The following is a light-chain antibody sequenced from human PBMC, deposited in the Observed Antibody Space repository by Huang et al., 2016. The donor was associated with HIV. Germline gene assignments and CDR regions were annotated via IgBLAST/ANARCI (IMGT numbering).Light chain of an antibody. CDR2: DAS. V-gene: IGKV3-11*01. Sequence: EIVLTQSPATLSLSPGERATLSCSASQSVSSYLAWYQQKPGQAPRLRIYDASNRATGIPARFSGSWSGTDFTLTSSSLEPEDFAVYYCQQRSNWPPWTFGQGTKVEIK. J-gene: IGKJ1*01. CDR1: QSVSSY. CDR3: QQRSNWPPWT.